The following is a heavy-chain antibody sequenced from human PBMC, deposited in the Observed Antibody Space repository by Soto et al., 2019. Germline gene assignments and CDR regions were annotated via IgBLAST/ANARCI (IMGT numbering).Heavy chain of an antibody. CDR1: GFTFSSYG. J-gene: IGHJ4*02. V-gene: IGHV3-30*03. Sequence: GGSLRLSCAASGFTFSSYGMHWVRQAPGKGLEWVAVISYDGGNKYYADSVKGRFTISRDNSKNTLYLQMNSLRAEDAAVYVCTHLYRGYDPCYWGQGTLVTVSS. CDR3: THLYRGYDPCY. CDR2: ISYDGGNK. D-gene: IGHD5-12*01.